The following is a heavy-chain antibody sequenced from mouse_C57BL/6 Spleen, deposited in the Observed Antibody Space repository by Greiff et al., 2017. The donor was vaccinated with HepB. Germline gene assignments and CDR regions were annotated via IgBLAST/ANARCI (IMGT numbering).Heavy chain of an antibody. CDR1: GFNIKNTY. CDR2: IDPANGNT. CDR3: ARGAFYYDYDESPWYFDV. V-gene: IGHV14-3*01. Sequence: VQLQQSVAELVRPGASVKLSCTASGFNIKNTYMHWVKQRPEQGLEWIGRIDPANGNTKYAPKFQGKATITADTSSNTAYLQLRSLTSEDTAIYYCARGAFYYDYDESPWYFDVWGTGTTVTVSS. D-gene: IGHD2-4*01. J-gene: IGHJ1*03.